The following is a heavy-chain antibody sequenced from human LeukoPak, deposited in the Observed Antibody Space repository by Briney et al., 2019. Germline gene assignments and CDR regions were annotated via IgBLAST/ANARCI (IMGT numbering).Heavy chain of an antibody. CDR2: ISSIGST. J-gene: IGHJ4*02. Sequence: PSDTLSLTCTVSGVSIGSYHWSWIRQLAGKGLEWIGRISSIGSTKFNPSLNSRVIMSVDTSKNQFSLKLTSVTAADTAVYYCTREYYGPGSYSDNWGQGILVTVSS. V-gene: IGHV4-4*07. D-gene: IGHD3-10*01. CDR1: GVSIGSYH. CDR3: TREYYGPGSYSDN.